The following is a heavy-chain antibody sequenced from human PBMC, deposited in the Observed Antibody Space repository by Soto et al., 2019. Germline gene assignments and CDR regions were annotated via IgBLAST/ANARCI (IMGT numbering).Heavy chain of an antibody. Sequence: GGSLRLSCAASGFTFSNAWMSWVRQAPGKGLEWVGRIKSKTDGGTTDYAAPVKGRFTISRDDSKNTLYLQMNSLKTEDTAVYYCTTDRSKRAVAGSYWGQGTLVTVSS. D-gene: IGHD6-19*01. CDR2: IKSKTDGGTT. J-gene: IGHJ4*02. V-gene: IGHV3-15*01. CDR1: GFTFSNAW. CDR3: TTDRSKRAVAGSY.